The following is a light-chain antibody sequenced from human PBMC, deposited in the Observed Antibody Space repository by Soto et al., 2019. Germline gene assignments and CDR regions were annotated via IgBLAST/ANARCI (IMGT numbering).Light chain of an antibody. J-gene: IGKJ5*01. V-gene: IGKV1-12*01. CDR1: QGFSSW. CDR3: QQANSFPLT. CDR2: AAS. Sequence: DIQMTQSPSSVSASVGDRVTITCRASQGFSSWLAWYQQKPGRAPNLLIYAASSLQSGVPSRFIGSGSGTDFTLTITSLQPEDFATDYFQQANSFPLTFGQVTRLESK.